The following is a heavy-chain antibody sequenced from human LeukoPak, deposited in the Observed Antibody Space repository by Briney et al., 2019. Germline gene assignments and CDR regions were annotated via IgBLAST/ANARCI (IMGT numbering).Heavy chain of an antibody. V-gene: IGHV1-69-2*01. Sequence: ASVKISCKISGHTFRNYYVHWVHQAPGKGLEWMGLVDSEDGETIYADKFHGRVTLTADKSTDTAYLELSSLRSEDTAVYFCATEVVLIDYQFYYDFWGQGTLVTVSS. J-gene: IGHJ4*02. CDR2: VDSEDGET. D-gene: IGHD3-16*02. CDR3: ATEVVLIDYQFYYDF. CDR1: GHTFRNYY.